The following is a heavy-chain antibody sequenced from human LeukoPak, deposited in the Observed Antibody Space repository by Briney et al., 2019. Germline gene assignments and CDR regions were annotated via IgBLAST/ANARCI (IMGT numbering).Heavy chain of an antibody. CDR2: MNPNSGNT. CDR3: ASTKSPSNGYNYWATHDY. CDR1: GYTFTSYD. V-gene: IGHV1-8*01. D-gene: IGHD5-24*01. J-gene: IGHJ4*02. Sequence: ASVKVSCKASGYTFTSYDINWVRQATGQGLEWMGWMNPNSGNTGYAQKFQGRVTMTRNTSISTAYMELSSLRSEDTAVYYCASTKSPSNGYNYWATHDYWGQGTLVTVSS.